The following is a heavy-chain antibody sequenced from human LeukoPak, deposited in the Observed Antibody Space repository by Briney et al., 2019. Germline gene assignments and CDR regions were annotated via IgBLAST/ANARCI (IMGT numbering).Heavy chain of an antibody. V-gene: IGHV3-30*04. J-gene: IGHJ4*02. CDR2: ILSDGSNK. Sequence: GGSLRLSCAASGFTFSSYVMHWVRQAPGKGLEWVGVILSDGSNKYYADSVKGRFTISRDNSKNTLYLQMNSLRAEDTAVYYCANYPRAPPYYFDYWGQGTLVTVSS. CDR3: ANYPRAPPYYFDY. CDR1: GFTFSSYV. D-gene: IGHD1-26*01.